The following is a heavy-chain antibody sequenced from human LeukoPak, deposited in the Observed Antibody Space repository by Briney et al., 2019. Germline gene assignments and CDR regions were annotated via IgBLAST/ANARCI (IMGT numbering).Heavy chain of an antibody. CDR2: VNYGGGT. CDR1: GDSIRSEDYY. Sequence: SETLSLTCTVSGDSIRSEDYYCDWIRQPPGKGLEWIGDVNYGGGTYYNPSLKSRVTMSVDTSKNQSSLRLTSVTAADTAVYYCARHRRRNNWFDPWGQGTLVTVSS. J-gene: IGHJ5*02. V-gene: IGHV4-39*01. CDR3: ARHRRRNNWFDP.